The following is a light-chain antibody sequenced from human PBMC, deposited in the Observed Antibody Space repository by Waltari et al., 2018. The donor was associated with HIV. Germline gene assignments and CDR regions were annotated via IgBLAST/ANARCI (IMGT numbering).Light chain of an antibody. CDR1: QSVSYTSKNKNY. CDR3: QQYYITPQT. J-gene: IGKJ1*01. V-gene: IGKV4-1*01. Sequence: DIVMTQSPDSLAVSLGERATINCKSSQSVSYTSKNKNYLAWYQQKPGQPPKLLIYWASTRESGVPDRFSGSGSGTDFTLTISSLQAEDVAVYYCQQYYITPQTFGQGTKVEIK. CDR2: WAS.